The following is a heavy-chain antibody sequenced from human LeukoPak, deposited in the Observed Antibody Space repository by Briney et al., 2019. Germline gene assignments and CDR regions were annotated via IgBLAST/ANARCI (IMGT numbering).Heavy chain of an antibody. CDR2: MNPNSGNT. D-gene: IGHD6-13*01. V-gene: IGHV1-8*02. Sequence: ASVKVSCKASGYTFTSYDINWGRQATGQGLEWMGWMNPNSGNTGYTQKFQGRVTMTRDMSTSTVYMELSSLRSEDTAVYYCARAGPKTRDGYSSSWYYWFDPWGQGTLVTVSS. J-gene: IGHJ5*02. CDR1: GYTFTSYD. CDR3: ARAGPKTRDGYSSSWYYWFDP.